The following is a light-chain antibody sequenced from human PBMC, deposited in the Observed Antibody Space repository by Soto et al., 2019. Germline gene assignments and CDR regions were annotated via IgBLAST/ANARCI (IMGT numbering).Light chain of an antibody. Sequence: EIVLTQSPGTLSLSRGEGATLSCRASQNVANYLDWYQQKPGQAPRLLIYESSNRATGIAARFSGSGSGTDFTLTISSLQPDDFATYYCQQYNSYSRTFGQGTKVDIK. CDR2: ESS. V-gene: IGKV3-11*01. CDR3: QQYNSYSRT. J-gene: IGKJ1*01. CDR1: QNVANY.